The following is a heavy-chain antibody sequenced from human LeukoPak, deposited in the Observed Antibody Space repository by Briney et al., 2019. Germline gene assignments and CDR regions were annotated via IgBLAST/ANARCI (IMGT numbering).Heavy chain of an antibody. CDR1: GYSISSGYY. Sequence: SETLSLTCAVSGYSISSGYYWGWIRQPPGKGLEWIGSIYHSGSTYYNPSLKSRVTISVDTSKNQFSLKLSSVTAADTAVYYCARIGYCSSTSCYGAFDIWGQGKMVTVSS. J-gene: IGHJ3*02. D-gene: IGHD2-2*01. CDR3: ARIGYCSSTSCYGAFDI. CDR2: IYHSGST. V-gene: IGHV4-38-2*01.